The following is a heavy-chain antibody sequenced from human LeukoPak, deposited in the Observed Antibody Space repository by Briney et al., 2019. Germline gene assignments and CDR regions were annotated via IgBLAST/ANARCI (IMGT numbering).Heavy chain of an antibody. J-gene: IGHJ3*02. Sequence: SVKVSCKASGGTFSSYAISWVRQAPGQGLEWMGGIIPIFGTANYAQKFQGRVTITADKSTSTAYMELSSLRSEDTAVYYCARNGYCTNGSCLGNAFDIWGQGTMVTVSS. CDR1: GGTFSSYA. V-gene: IGHV1-69*06. CDR3: ARNGYCTNGSCLGNAFDI. D-gene: IGHD2-8*01. CDR2: IIPIFGTA.